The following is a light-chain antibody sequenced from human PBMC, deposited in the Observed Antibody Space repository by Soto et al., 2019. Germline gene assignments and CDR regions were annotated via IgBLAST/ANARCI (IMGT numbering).Light chain of an antibody. V-gene: IGKV3-20*01. CDR3: QQYGSSPQT. CDR2: GAS. CDR1: QSVTSSY. J-gene: IGKJ1*01. Sequence: EIVLTQSPDTLSLSPGERATLSCRASQSVTSSYLAWYQQKPGQAPRLLIYGASSRATGIPDRFSGSGSGTDFTLIIIRLEPEDFAVYYCQQYGSSPQTFGQGTKVEIK.